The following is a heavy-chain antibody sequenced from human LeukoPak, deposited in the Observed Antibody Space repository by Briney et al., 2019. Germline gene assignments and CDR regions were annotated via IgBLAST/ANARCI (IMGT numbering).Heavy chain of an antibody. CDR3: AKDSSGWVLGYFQH. CDR2: ISYDGSNK. V-gene: IGHV3-30-3*01. CDR1: GFTFSSYT. D-gene: IGHD6-19*01. J-gene: IGHJ1*01. Sequence: PGGSLRLSCAASGFTFSSYTMHWVRQAPGKGLEWVAFISYDGSNKYYADSVKGRFTISRDNSKNTLYLQMNSLRAEDTAVYYCAKDSSGWVLGYFQHWGQGTLVTVSS.